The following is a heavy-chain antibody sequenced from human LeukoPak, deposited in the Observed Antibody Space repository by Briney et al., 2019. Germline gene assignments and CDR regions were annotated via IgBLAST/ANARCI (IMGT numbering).Heavy chain of an antibody. V-gene: IGHV1-18*01. D-gene: IGHD6-13*01. CDR1: GCTFTSYG. Sequence: ASVKVSCKASGCTFTSYGISWVRQAPGQGLEWMGWISAYNGNTNYAQKLQGRVTMTTDTSTSTAYMELRSLRSDDTAVYYCATGLFIAAADHHDYWGQGSLVTVSS. CDR2: ISAYNGNT. J-gene: IGHJ4*02. CDR3: ATGLFIAAADHHDY.